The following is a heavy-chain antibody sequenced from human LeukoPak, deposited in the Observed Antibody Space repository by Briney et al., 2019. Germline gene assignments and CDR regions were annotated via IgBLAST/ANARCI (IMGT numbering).Heavy chain of an antibody. CDR2: ISVEGESA. CDR3: AQGYGNGWYPH. J-gene: IGHJ4*02. D-gene: IGHD6-19*01. CDR1: GFSVSTSG. V-gene: IGHV3-23*01. Sequence: GGSLRLSCTGSGFSVSTSGMSWVRQAQGKGLQTISAISVEGESAYYADSVKGRFTISRDNSKNTLYLQMNSLRVEDTAVYFCAQGYGNGWYPHWGQGSLVSVSS.